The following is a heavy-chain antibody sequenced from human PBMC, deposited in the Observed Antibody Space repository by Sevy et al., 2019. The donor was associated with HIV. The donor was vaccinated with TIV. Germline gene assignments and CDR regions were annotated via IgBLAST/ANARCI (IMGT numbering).Heavy chain of an antibody. CDR3: ARREAPGHRSGFPIDAFDI. D-gene: IGHD1-26*01. CDR2: INPDSGYT. CDR1: GFSFTGYY. J-gene: IGHJ3*02. V-gene: IGHV1-2*02. Sequence: ASVKVSCKASGFSFTGYYLHWVRQAPGEGLEWMVRINPDSGYTIYAQKFQGRVTMTRDTSIATVYMDMGSLRSDDTAVYYCARREAPGHRSGFPIDAFDIWGRGTMVTVSS.